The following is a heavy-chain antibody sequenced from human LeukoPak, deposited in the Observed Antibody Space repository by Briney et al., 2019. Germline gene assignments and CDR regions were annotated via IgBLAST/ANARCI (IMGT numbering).Heavy chain of an antibody. CDR3: ARTSSGWYKQTFDY. CDR2: IYYSGST. D-gene: IGHD6-19*01. J-gene: IGHJ4*02. V-gene: IGHV4-59*01. Sequence: PSETLSLTCTVSGGSISSYYWSWIRQPPGKGLEWIGYIYYSGSTNYNPSLKSRVTISVDTSKNQFSLKLSSVTAADTAVYYCARTSSGWYKQTFDYWGQGTLVTVSS. CDR1: GGSISSYY.